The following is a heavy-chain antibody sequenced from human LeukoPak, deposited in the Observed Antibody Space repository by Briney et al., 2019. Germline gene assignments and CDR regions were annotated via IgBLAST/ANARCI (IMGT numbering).Heavy chain of an antibody. V-gene: IGHV1-18*04. CDR3: ARDWEPYYYDSSGQGASDY. Sequence: ASVKVSCKASGYIFTDYYMHWVRQAPGQGLEWMGWISAYNGNTNYAQKLQGRVTMTTDTSTSTAYMELRSLRSDDTAVYYCARDWEPYYYDSSGQGASDYWGQGTLVTVSS. D-gene: IGHD3-22*01. CDR2: ISAYNGNT. CDR1: GYIFTDYY. J-gene: IGHJ4*02.